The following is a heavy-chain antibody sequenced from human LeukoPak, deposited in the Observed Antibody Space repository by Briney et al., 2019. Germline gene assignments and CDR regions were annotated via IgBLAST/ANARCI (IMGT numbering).Heavy chain of an antibody. Sequence: SETLSLTCTVSGGSISSYYWSWIRQPAGKGLEWIGRIYTSGSTNYNPSLKSRVTMSVDTSKNQFSLKLSSATAADTAVYYCARGVRSVVAAPYYYYGMDVWGQGTTVTVSS. V-gene: IGHV4-4*07. CDR3: ARGVRSVVAAPYYYYGMDV. CDR1: GGSISSYY. D-gene: IGHD2-15*01. CDR2: IYTSGST. J-gene: IGHJ6*02.